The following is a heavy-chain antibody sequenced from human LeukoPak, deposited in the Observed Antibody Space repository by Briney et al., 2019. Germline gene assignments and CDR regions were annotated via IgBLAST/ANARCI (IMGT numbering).Heavy chain of an antibody. V-gene: IGHV3-48*01. J-gene: IGHJ6*03. CDR2: ISSSSSTI. CDR3: AGDRGHYYYYYMDV. D-gene: IGHD5-12*01. CDR1: GFTFSSYS. Sequence: GGSLRLSCAASGFTFSSYSMNWVRQAPGKGLEWVSYISSSSSTIYYADSVKGRFTISRDNAKNSLYLQMNSLRAEDTAVYYCAGDRGHYYYYYMDVWGKGTTVTVSS.